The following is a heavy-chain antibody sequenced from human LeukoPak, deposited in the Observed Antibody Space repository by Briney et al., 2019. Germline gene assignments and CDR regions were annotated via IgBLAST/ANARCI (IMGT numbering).Heavy chain of an antibody. V-gene: IGHV4-59*01. CDR3: ARVASSGWWGYAFDI. J-gene: IGHJ3*02. D-gene: IGHD6-19*01. Sequence: PETLSLTRTVSGGSLRGYYWRSVRQPPGKGLERIGYVSYSGGTNYTPSLKSRVTISGNTSQNQISLRLSSVMAADTAVYYCARVASSGWWGYAFDIWGQGTMVTVSS. CDR2: VSYSGGT. CDR1: GGSLRGYY.